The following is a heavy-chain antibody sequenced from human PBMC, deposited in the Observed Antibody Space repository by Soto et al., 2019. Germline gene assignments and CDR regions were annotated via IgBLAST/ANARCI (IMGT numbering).Heavy chain of an antibody. CDR3: ARDSGYSYGFDY. V-gene: IGHV3-21*06. J-gene: IGHJ4*02. CDR2: ISSSGRSI. CDR1: GFSFSQYG. D-gene: IGHD3-22*01. Sequence: VGSLRLSCLGSGFSFSQYGMTWVRQAPGKGLEWVSFISSSGRSIDYADSVRGRFTISRDNANNVLYLQMDSLRVEDTALYFCARDSGYSYGFDYWGQGTPVTVSS.